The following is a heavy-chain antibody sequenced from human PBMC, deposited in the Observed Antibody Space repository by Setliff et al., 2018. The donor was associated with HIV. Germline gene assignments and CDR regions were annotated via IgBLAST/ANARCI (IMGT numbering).Heavy chain of an antibody. Sequence: SMKVSCRASGGTFSSDAISWVRQAPGQGREWMGGIITIFGAANYAQKLQGRVTITADESSITAYLELVSLRSEDTAVDYCARGGTTSYYYYYYLDVWGKGTTVTVSS. D-gene: IGHD1-7*01. V-gene: IGHV1-69*01. CDR1: GGTFSSDA. CDR3: ARGGTTSYYYYYYLDV. J-gene: IGHJ6*03. CDR2: IITIFGAA.